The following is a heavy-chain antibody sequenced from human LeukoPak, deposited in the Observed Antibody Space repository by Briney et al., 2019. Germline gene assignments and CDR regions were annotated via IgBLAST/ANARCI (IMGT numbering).Heavy chain of an antibody. CDR1: GGSFSGYY. D-gene: IGHD1-26*01. V-gene: IGHV4-34*01. CDR3: ARDRVGPEGSFDY. Sequence: SETLSLTCAVYGGSFSGYYWSWIRQPPGKGLEWIGEINHSGSTNYNPSLKSRVTISVDTSKNQFSLKLSSVTAADTAVYYCARDRVGPEGSFDYWGQGTLVTVSS. CDR2: INHSGST. J-gene: IGHJ4*02.